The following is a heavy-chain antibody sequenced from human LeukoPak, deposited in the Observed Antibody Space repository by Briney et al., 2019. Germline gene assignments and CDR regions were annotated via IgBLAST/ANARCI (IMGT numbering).Heavy chain of an antibody. J-gene: IGHJ6*03. CDR1: GFTFSSCA. Sequence: GGSLRLSCAASGFTFSSCAMSWVRQAPGKGLEWVSAISGSGGSTYYADSVKGRFTISRDNSKNTLYLQMNSLRAEDTAVYYCAKRIYCSSTSCYMDYYYYYMDVWGKGTTVTVSS. V-gene: IGHV3-23*01. CDR2: ISGSGGST. CDR3: AKRIYCSSTSCYMDYYYYYMDV. D-gene: IGHD2-2*02.